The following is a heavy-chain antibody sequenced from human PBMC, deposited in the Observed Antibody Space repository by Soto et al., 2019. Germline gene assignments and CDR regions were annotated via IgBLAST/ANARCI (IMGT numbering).Heavy chain of an antibody. CDR2: INPKSDDT. Sequence: ASVKVSCKASGYPFSDNQIHWLRRAPGQGLEWMGRINPKSDDTNYAQKFQGRVTMTRDTSIDTGYLELTGLTSDDTATYYCARKHSLDYIKWGLDPCGQRTRVTVSS. CDR1: GYPFSDNQ. J-gene: IGHJ5*02. CDR3: ARKHSLDYIKWGLDP. V-gene: IGHV1-2*02. D-gene: IGHD4-4*01.